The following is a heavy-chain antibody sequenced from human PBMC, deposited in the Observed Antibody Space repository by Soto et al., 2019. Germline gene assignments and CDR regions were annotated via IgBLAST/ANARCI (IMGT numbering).Heavy chain of an antibody. CDR1: GYTFTSYG. CDR2: ISAYNGNT. D-gene: IGHD3-3*01. CDR3: ARINTIFGVVPYGPFDY. V-gene: IGHV1-18*04. Sequence: ASVKVSCKASGYTFTSYGISWVRQAPGQGLEWMGWISAYNGNTNYAQKLQGRVTMTTDTSTSTAYMELRSLRSDDTAVYYCARINTIFGVVPYGPFDYWGQGTLVTVSS. J-gene: IGHJ4*02.